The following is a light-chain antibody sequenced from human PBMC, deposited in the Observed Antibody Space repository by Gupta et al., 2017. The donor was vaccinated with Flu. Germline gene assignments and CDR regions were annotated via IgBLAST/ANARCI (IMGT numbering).Light chain of an antibody. CDR1: QNVASSY. CDR2: DVS. CDR3: QQDGSSTLFT. Sequence: TLSLSPGERATLSCGARQNVASSYLAWYQQKPVLAPRLLIHDVSSRATGIPDRFSGSGSGTDFILTISRLEPEDFAVYYCQQDGSSTLFTFGPGTRVDI. V-gene: IGKV3D-20*01. J-gene: IGKJ3*01.